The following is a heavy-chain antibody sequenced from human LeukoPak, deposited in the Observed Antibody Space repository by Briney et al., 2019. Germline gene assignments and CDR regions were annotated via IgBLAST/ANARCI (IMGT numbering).Heavy chain of an antibody. Sequence: ASVKVSCKVSGYTLTELSMHWVRQAPGKGLEWMGGFDPEDGETIYAQKFQGRVTMTRDTSTSTVYMELSSLRSEDTAVYYCARGGIAAAGTFDSDYWGQGTLVTVSS. D-gene: IGHD6-13*01. CDR2: FDPEDGET. V-gene: IGHV1-24*01. CDR3: ARGGIAAAGTFDSDY. J-gene: IGHJ4*02. CDR1: GYTLTELS.